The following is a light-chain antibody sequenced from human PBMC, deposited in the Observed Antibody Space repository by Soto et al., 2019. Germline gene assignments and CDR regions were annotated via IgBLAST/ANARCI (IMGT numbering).Light chain of an antibody. Sequence: QSALTQTRSVSGSPGQSVTISCTGTSSDVGGYNFVSWYQQYPSKAPKLIIYDVTKRPSGVPDRFSGSKSGNTASLTISGLQAEDEADYYCCSYAGTYTLWVFGGGTKLTVL. V-gene: IGLV2-11*01. CDR1: SSDVGGYNF. J-gene: IGLJ3*02. CDR3: CSYAGTYTLWV. CDR2: DVT.